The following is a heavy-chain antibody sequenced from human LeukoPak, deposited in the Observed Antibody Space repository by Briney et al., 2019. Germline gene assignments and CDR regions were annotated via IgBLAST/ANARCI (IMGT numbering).Heavy chain of an antibody. D-gene: IGHD1-1*01. V-gene: IGHV4-38-2*01. J-gene: IGHJ4*02. CDR2: MYHSGNT. CDR3: ARRIGTSYFDY. CDR1: GYSISSGYY. Sequence: SXXLSLTCAVSGYSISSGYYWVWIRPPPGKGLEWIGNMYHSGNTFYNASLKSRVTISVDTSKNQFSLKLSSVTAADTAVYYCARRIGTSYFDYWGQGTLVTVSS.